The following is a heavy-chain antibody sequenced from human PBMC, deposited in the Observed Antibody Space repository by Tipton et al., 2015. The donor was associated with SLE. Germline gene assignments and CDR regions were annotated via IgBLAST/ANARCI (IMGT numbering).Heavy chain of an antibody. D-gene: IGHD6-13*01. CDR3: ARDEPTAGTGYFYSMDV. CDR2: IIPIFGTA. V-gene: IGHV1-69*01. Sequence: QVQLVQSGAEVKKPGSSVKVSCKASGGTFSNYAISWVRQAPGQGLEWLGGIIPIFGTANYAQKFQGRVTITTDESTSTAYMELSSLRSEDTAVYYCARDEPTAGTGYFYSMDVWGKGTTVTVSS. J-gene: IGHJ6*03. CDR1: GGTFSNYA.